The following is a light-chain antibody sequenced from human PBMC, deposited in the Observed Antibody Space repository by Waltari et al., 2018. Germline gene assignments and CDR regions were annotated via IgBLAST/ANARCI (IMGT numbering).Light chain of an antibody. CDR2: GAS. Sequence: IQLTQSQSSLSASVGARVTITCRASQGISSYLAWSQQKPENAPKLLIYGASTLQSGVPSRFSGSGSGPDFTLTISSLQPEDIATYYCQQLSSYPLAFGPGTKVDIK. J-gene: IGKJ3*01. CDR3: QQLSSYPLA. V-gene: IGKV1-9*01. CDR1: QGISSY.